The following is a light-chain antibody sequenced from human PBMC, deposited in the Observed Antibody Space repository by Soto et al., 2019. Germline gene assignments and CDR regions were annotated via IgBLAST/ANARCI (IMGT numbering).Light chain of an antibody. Sequence: QSALTQPASVSGSPGQSITISCTGTSSDVGGYKYVSWYQQHPGKAPKLIIYEVSNRPSGVSNRFSGSKSGNTASLTISGLQAEDKADYYCSSHRITSAPHVVFGGGTKLTVL. V-gene: IGLV2-14*01. CDR3: SSHRITSAPHVV. CDR2: EVS. CDR1: SSDVGGYKY. J-gene: IGLJ2*01.